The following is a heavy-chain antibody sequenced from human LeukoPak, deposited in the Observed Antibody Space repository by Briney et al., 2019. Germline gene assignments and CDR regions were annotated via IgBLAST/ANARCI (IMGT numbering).Heavy chain of an antibody. CDR1: GFTFSSYA. V-gene: IGHV3-23*01. D-gene: IGHD5-12*01. CDR2: ISGSGGST. CDR3: AKDRRVDIVATAKVGYFDY. J-gene: IGHJ4*02. Sequence: GGSLRLSCAASGFTFSSYAMSWVRQAPGKGLEWVSAISGSGGSTYYADSVKGRFTISRDNSKNTLYLQMNSLRAEDTAVYYCAKDRRVDIVATAKVGYFDYWGQGTLVTVSS.